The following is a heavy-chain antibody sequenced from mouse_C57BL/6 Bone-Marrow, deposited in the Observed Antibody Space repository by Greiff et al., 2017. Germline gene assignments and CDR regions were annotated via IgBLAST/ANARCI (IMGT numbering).Heavy chain of an antibody. CDR3: ARTSVYYGSRRFDY. D-gene: IGHD1-1*01. CDR1: GYTFTSYW. V-gene: IGHV1-50*01. J-gene: IGHJ2*01. Sequence: QVQLQQPGAELVKPGASVKLSCKASGYTFTSYWMQWVKQRPGQGLEWIGEIDPSDSYTNYNQKFKGKATLTVDTSSSTAYMQLSSLTSEDSAVYYCARTSVYYGSRRFDYWGQGTPLTVSS. CDR2: IDPSDSYT.